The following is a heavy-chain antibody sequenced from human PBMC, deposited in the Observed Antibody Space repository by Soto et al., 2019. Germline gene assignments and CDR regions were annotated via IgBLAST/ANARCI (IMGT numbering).Heavy chain of an antibody. D-gene: IGHD3-10*01. Sequence: GGSLRLSCAASGFTFRTYWMSWVRQTPGKGLEWVANINQDGSEKYYVDSLKGRFTVSRDNSKNSLYLQMNSLRAEDTAVYYCARVSGSGSSYPYKWFDPWGQGTLVTVSS. V-gene: IGHV3-7*03. CDR2: INQDGSEK. J-gene: IGHJ5*02. CDR3: ARVSGSGSSYPYKWFDP. CDR1: GFTFRTYW.